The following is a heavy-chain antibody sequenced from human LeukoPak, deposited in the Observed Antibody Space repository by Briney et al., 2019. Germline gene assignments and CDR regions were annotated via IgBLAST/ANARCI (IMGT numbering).Heavy chain of an antibody. V-gene: IGHV1-24*01. CDR1: GYTLSELS. CDR2: FDPEHYET. D-gene: IGHD3-16*01. CDR3: ATGLGGYPLPFDY. J-gene: IGHJ4*02. Sequence: ASVKVSCNVSGYTLSELSMHWVRQAPGKGLEWMGGFDPEHYETIYAQKLQGRVTMTDDTSTETAYMELSSLRSEDTAVYYCATGLGGYPLPFDYWGQGTLVTVSS.